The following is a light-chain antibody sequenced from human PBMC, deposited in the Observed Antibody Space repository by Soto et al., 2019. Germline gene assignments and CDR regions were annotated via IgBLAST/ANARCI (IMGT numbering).Light chain of an antibody. CDR2: DVS. CDR1: SSDVGGYNY. V-gene: IGLV2-11*01. J-gene: IGLJ3*02. CDR3: CSYAGSYPSWV. Sequence: QSALTQPRSVSGSPGQSVTISCTGTSSDVGGYNYVSWYQQHPGRAPELMIYDVSKRPSGVPDRFSGSKSGNTASLTISGLQAEDEADYYCCSYAGSYPSWVFGGGTKVTVL.